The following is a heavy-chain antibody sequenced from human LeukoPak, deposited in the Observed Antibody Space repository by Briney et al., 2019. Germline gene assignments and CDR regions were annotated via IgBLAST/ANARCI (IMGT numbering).Heavy chain of an antibody. CDR2: ISYDGSNK. CDR3: AKDPPMPTI. Sequence: GGSLRLSCAASGFTFSSYGMHWVRQAPGKGLEWVAVISYDGSNKYYADSVKGRFTISRNNSKNTLYLQMNSLRAKDTAVYYCAKDPPMPTIWGQGTLVTVSS. CDR1: GFTFSSYG. J-gene: IGHJ4*02. V-gene: IGHV3-30*18. D-gene: IGHD2-2*01.